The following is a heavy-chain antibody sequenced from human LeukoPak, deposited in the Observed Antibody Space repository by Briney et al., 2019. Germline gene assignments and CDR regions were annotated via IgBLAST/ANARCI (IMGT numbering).Heavy chain of an antibody. CDR3: VGHISTITGYFDS. J-gene: IGHJ4*01. CDR2: VYYDGTS. CDR1: GGSINSHSYY. V-gene: IGHV4-39*01. D-gene: IGHD5-24*01. Sequence: SETLSLTCTVSGGSINSHSYYWGWIRQPPGKGLEWIGRVYYDGTSYSNPSLKSRVAAFVDTSRDQFSLDLSSVTAADTALYYCVGHISTITGYFDSCGHGTLVSVSS.